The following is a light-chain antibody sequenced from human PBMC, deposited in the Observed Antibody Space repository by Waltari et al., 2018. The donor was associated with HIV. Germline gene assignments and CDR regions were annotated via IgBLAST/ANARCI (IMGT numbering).Light chain of an antibody. CDR3: EVWDETRNRLV. V-gene: IGLV3-21*04. J-gene: IGLJ2*01. Sequence: YVLTQPPSVSVAQGKTATITCEGDRIGTKSVHWYQQKSGQAPQLIIYYDSDRPSGIPERFSGSNSGSAATLTISRVEDGDEADYYCEVWDETRNRLVFGGGTKLFAL. CDR2: YDS. CDR1: RIGTKS.